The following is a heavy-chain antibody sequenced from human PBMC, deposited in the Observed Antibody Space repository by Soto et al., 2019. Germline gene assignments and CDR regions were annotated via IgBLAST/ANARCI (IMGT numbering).Heavy chain of an antibody. D-gene: IGHD5-18*01. CDR3: AREGILGPFDGYDL. V-gene: IGHV1-18*01. CDR2: ISTHNGNT. Sequence: QVQLVQSGGEVKKPGASVKVSCKTSTFTSSGISWVRRAPGQGLEWLGWISTHNGNTIYAPKFQGRVTMTRDTSTTTVYMELRSLKSDDTAVYICAREGILGPFDGYDLWGQGTMLTVTS. CDR1: TFTSSG. J-gene: IGHJ3*01.